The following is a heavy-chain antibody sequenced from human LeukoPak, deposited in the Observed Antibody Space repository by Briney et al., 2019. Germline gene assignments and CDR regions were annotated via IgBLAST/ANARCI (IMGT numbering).Heavy chain of an antibody. J-gene: IGHJ4*02. D-gene: IGHD1-26*01. CDR3: ARTRGGSHPY. V-gene: IGHV1-18*01. CDR2: ISADNGNT. CDR1: GYTFSNYG. Sequence: ASVKVSCKASGYTFSNYGISWVRQAPGQGLEWMGWISADNGNTNYAYKLQGRVTMTTDTSTSTVYMELRSLRSDDTAMYYCARTRGGSHPYWGQGTLVTVSS.